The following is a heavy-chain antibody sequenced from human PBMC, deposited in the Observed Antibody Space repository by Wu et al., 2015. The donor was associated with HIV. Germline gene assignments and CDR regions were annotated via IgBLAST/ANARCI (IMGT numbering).Heavy chain of an antibody. D-gene: IGHD6-13*01. CDR2: INPSGGST. Sequence: QVQLVQSGAEVKKPGASVKVSCKASGYTFTSYYMHWVRQAPGQGLEWMGIINPSGGSTSYAQKFQGRVTMTRDTSTSTVYMELSSLRSEDTAVYYCARDQRSLAAAGTVWFDPWGQGTLVTVSS. J-gene: IGHJ5*02. V-gene: IGHV1-46*01. CDR1: GYTFTSYY. CDR3: ARDQRSLAAAGTVWFDP.